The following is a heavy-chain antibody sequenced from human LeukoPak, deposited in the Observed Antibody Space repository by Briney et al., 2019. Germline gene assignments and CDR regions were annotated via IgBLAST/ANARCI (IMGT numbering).Heavy chain of an antibody. V-gene: IGHV4-59*01. CDR2: IYYSGST. J-gene: IGHJ4*02. CDR1: GGSISSYY. D-gene: IGHD2-15*01. CDR3: ARADCSGGSCYFDY. Sequence: SETLSLTCTVSGGSISSYYWSWIRQPPGKGLEWIGYIYYSGSTNYNPSLKSRVTISVDTSKNQFSLRLSSVTAADTAVYYCARADCSGGSCYFDYWGQGTLVTVSS.